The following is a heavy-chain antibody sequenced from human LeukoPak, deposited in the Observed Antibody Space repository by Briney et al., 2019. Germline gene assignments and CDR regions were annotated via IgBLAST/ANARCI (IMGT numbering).Heavy chain of an antibody. CDR3: ARPGLGDTGHFDI. CDR1: GFVFSAYA. Sequence: GGSLRLSCAASGFVFSAYAMHWVRQAPGKGPEWVAVICSDGSKKNYAASVEGRFTISRDTSQNTLSLQMNTMSAEDTAAYYCARPGLGDTGHFDIWGPGTQVIVSP. D-gene: IGHD1-26*01. V-gene: IGHV3-33*01. J-gene: IGHJ3*02. CDR2: ICSDGSKK.